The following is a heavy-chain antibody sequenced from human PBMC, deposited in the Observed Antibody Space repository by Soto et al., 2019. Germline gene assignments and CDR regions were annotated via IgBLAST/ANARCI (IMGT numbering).Heavy chain of an antibody. D-gene: IGHD5-18*01. CDR1: GGCISSYY. CDR3: GRDRGYSYGYPYFDY. J-gene: IGHJ4*02. V-gene: IGHV4-59*01. CDR2: IYYSGST. Sequence: SETLSLTCTVSGGCISSYYWSWIRQPPGKGLEWIGYIYYSGSTNYNPSLKSRVTISVDTSKNQFSLKLSSVTAADTAVYYCGRDRGYSYGYPYFDYWGQGTLVTVSS.